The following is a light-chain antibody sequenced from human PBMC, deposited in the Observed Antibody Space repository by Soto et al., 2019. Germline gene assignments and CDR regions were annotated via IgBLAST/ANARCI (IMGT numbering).Light chain of an antibody. Sequence: EIVLTQSPATLSLAPGERATLSCRASQSVSDYIAWYQQKPGQAPRLLIYDSSNRATGVPARFSGSGSGTDFTLTISSLEPEDFAVYYCQQRTIWLTFGGGTKVEIK. V-gene: IGKV3-11*01. J-gene: IGKJ4*01. CDR2: DSS. CDR3: QQRTIWLT. CDR1: QSVSDY.